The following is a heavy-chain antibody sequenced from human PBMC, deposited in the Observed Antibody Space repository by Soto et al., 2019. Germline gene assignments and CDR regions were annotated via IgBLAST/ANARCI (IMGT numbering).Heavy chain of an antibody. CDR1: GFTFSSYG. J-gene: IGHJ6*02. CDR2: IWYDGSNK. Sequence: QVQLVESGGGVVQPGRSLRLSCAASGFTFSSYGMHWVRQAPSKGLEWVAVIWYDGSNKYYADSVKGRFTISRDNSKNTLYLQMNSLRSEATAVYYCARLQLMVGGYYYGLDVWRQGTTVTVSS. D-gene: IGHD6-19*01. CDR3: ARLQLMVGGYYYGLDV. V-gene: IGHV3-33*01.